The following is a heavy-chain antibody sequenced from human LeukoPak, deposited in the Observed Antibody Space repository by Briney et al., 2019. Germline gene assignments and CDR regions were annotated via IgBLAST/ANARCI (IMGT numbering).Heavy chain of an antibody. CDR3: AKDRPQYCSSVSCYVFDS. D-gene: IGHD2-2*01. J-gene: IGHJ4*02. V-gene: IGHV3-7*03. CDR2: IKQDGSEK. CDR1: GFTFSSYA. Sequence: GGSLRLSRAASGFTFSSYAMHWVRQAPGKGLEWVANIKQDGSEKYYVDSVKGRFTISRDNAKNSLYLQMNSLRAEDTALYYCAKDRPQYCSSVSCYVFDSWGQGTLVTVSS.